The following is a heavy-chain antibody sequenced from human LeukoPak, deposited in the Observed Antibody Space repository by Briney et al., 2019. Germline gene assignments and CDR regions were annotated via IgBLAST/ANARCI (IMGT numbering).Heavy chain of an antibody. D-gene: IGHD3-3*01. J-gene: IGHJ5*02. V-gene: IGHV3-21*01. Sequence: GGSLRLSCAASGFTFSSHSMNWVRQAPGKGLEWVSSISSSSSYIYYADSVKGRFTISRDNAKNSLYLQMNSLRAEDTAVYYCARDHYDFWSARENWFDPWGQGTLVTVSS. CDR2: ISSSSSYI. CDR3: ARDHYDFWSARENWFDP. CDR1: GFTFSSHS.